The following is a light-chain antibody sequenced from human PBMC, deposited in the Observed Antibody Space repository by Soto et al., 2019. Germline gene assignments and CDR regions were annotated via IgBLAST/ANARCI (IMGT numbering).Light chain of an antibody. V-gene: IGKV1-5*01. J-gene: IGKJ1*01. CDR1: QNVNSW. CDR3: QRYNSNSRT. CDR2: DAS. Sequence: DIPLTQSPSTLSASVGDRVTITCRASQNVNSWVAWYQQKPGKAPKFLIYDASNLESGVPSRFSGRGSGTEFTLTISNLQPDDFATCYCQRYNSNSRTFGQGTSV.